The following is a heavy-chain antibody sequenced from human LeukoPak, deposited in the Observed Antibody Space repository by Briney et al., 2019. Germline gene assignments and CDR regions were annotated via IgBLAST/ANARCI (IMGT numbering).Heavy chain of an antibody. CDR2: ISAYNGNT. J-gene: IGHJ4*02. D-gene: IGHD3-9*01. CDR1: GYTFTSYG. V-gene: IGHV1-18*01. Sequence: ASVKVSCKASGYTFTSYGISWVRQAPGQGLEWMEWISAYNGNTNYAQKLQGRVTMTTDTSTSTAYMELRSLRSDDTAVYYCARDPGDILTGYSFDYWGQGTLVTVSS. CDR3: ARDPGDILTGYSFDY.